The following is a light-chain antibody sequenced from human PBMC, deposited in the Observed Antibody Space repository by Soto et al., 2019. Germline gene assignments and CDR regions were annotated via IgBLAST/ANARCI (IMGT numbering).Light chain of an antibody. CDR2: DAS. CDR3: QQYATSPFT. CDR1: QSVSNY. Sequence: EIVLTQSPATLSLSPGERATLSCRASQSVSNYLAWYQQKPGQAPRLLIYDASNRASGIPARFSGSGSGTDFTLTISRLEPEDFAVYYCQQYATSPFTFGPGTKVDIK. J-gene: IGKJ3*01. V-gene: IGKV3-11*01.